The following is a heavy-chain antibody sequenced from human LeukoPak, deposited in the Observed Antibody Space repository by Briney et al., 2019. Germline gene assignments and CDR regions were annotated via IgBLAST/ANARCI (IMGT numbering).Heavy chain of an antibody. J-gene: IGHJ4*02. D-gene: IGHD6-13*01. Sequence: GGSLRLSCAASGFTFSSYAMSWVRQAPGEGLEWVSAISGSGGSTYYADSVKGRFTISRDNSKNTLYLQMNSLRAEDTAVYYCAVKEWPIAAAASGFDYWGQGTLVTVSS. CDR3: AVKEWPIAAAASGFDY. CDR1: GFTFSSYA. V-gene: IGHV3-23*01. CDR2: ISGSGGST.